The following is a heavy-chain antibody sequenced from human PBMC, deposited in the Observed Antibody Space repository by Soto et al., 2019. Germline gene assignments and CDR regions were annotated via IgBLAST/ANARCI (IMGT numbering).Heavy chain of an antibody. CDR2: TYYRSKWYN. D-gene: IGHD3-10*01. CDR1: GDSVSSNSAA. CDR3: ARAGLLWFGELSYYFDY. Sequence: SQTLSLTCAISGDSVSSNSAAWNWIRQSPSRGLEWLGRTYYRSKWYNDYAVSVKSRITINPDTSKNQFSLQLNSVTPEDTAVYYCARAGLLWFGELSYYFDYWGQGTLVTVSS. J-gene: IGHJ4*02. V-gene: IGHV6-1*01.